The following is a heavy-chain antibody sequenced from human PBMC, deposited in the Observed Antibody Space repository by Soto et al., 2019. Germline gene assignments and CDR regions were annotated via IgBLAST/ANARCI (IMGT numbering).Heavy chain of an antibody. CDR1: GGSISSSSYY. D-gene: IGHD3-22*01. CDR2: IYYSGST. CDR3: ARDKAYYDSSGYLKYYYGMDV. Sequence: SETLSLTCTVSGGSISSSSYYWGWIRQPPGKGLEWIGSIYYSGSTNYNPSLKSRVTISVDTSKNQFSLKLSSVTAADTAVYYCARDKAYYDSSGYLKYYYGMDVWGQGTTVTVSS. V-gene: IGHV4-39*07. J-gene: IGHJ6*02.